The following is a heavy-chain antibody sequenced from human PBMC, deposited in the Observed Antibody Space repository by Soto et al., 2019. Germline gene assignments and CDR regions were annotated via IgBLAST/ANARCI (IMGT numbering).Heavy chain of an antibody. D-gene: IGHD1-1*01. CDR2: IYYSGST. CDR1: GGSVSSGSYY. CDR3: ARGRGTSYNWFDP. J-gene: IGHJ5*02. Sequence: HSETLSLTCTVSGGSVSSGSYYWSWIRQPPGKGLEWIGYIYYSGSTNYNPSLKSRVTISVGTSKNQFSLKLSSVTAADTAVYYCARGRGTSYNWFDPWGQGTLVTVSS. V-gene: IGHV4-61*01.